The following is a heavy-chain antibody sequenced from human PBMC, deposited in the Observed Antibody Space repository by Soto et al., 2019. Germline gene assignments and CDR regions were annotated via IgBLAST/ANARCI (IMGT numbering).Heavy chain of an antibody. CDR1: GDSLRRGFHH. CDR3: ARGTVYYCPNDKCGFFFDH. CDR2: IDTNGDT. V-gene: IGHV4-31*03. J-gene: IGHJ4*02. Sequence: QVQLQESGSGLLKPSQTLSLDCSVSGDSLRRGFHHWSWIRQTPGKGLQLIGYIDTNGDTHYDPSLRNRLNMSIVTTESRFSLKVTSVTAADTAVYYCARGTVYYCPNDKCGFFFDHWGQGARVTVTS. D-gene: IGHD2-8*01.